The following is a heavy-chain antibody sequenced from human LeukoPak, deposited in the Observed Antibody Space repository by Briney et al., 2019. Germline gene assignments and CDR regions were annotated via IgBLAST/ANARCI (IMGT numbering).Heavy chain of an antibody. CDR2: IYYSGST. V-gene: IGHV4-31*11. D-gene: IGHD2-2*01. Sequence: PSETLSLTCAVYGGSFSGYYWSWIRQHPGKGLEWIGYIYYSGSTYYNPSLKSRVTISVDTSKNQFSLKLSSVTAADTAVYYCARATVVVPAATPMHNWFDPWGQGTLVTVSS. CDR1: GGSFSGYY. J-gene: IGHJ5*02. CDR3: ARATVVVPAATPMHNWFDP.